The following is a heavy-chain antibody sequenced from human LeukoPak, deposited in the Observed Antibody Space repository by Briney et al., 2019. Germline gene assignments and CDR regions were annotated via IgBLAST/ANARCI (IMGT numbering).Heavy chain of an antibody. Sequence: GASVKVSCKASGYTFTSYGINWVRQAPGQRLEWMGWISAYNGNTNYAQKLQGRVTMTTDTSTSTAYMELRSLRSDDTAVYYCARGAVLRYFDWLLSPVDPWGQGTLVTVSS. CDR2: ISAYNGNT. D-gene: IGHD3-9*01. V-gene: IGHV1-18*01. CDR1: GYTFTSYG. J-gene: IGHJ5*02. CDR3: ARGAVLRYFDWLLSPVDP.